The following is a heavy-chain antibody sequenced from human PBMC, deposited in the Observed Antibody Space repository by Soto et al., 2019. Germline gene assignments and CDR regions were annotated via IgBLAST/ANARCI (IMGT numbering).Heavy chain of an antibody. CDR2: IFYGGGTGVT. V-gene: IGHV4-39*01. Sequence: QLHLQESGPGLVKPSETLSLTCTVSGDSFSTSNYYWGWIRQPPGKGLEWIGNIFYGGGTGVTYYTPSHRSRVIISVDTSKNQFSLKLRSITAADTAFYFCARRGGGDSLFDSWGQGKLVTVSS. CDR3: ARRGGGDSLFDS. D-gene: IGHD4-17*01. CDR1: GDSFSTSNYY. J-gene: IGHJ4*02.